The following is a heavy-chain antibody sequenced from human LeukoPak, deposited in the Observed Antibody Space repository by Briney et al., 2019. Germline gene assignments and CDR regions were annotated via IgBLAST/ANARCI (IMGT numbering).Heavy chain of an antibody. V-gene: IGHV1-2*02. D-gene: IGHD3-22*01. CDR1: GYTFTGYY. Sequence: ASVKVSCKASGYTFTGYYMHWVRQAPGQGLEWMGWINPNSGGTNYAQKFQGRVTMTRDTSISTAYMELSRLRSDDTAVYYCARDGWVRDYYDSSGSGDWGQGTLVTVSS. CDR2: INPNSGGT. CDR3: ARDGWVRDYYDSSGSGD. J-gene: IGHJ4*02.